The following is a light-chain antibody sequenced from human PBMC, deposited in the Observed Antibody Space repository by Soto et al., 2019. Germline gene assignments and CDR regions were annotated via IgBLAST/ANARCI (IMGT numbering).Light chain of an antibody. CDR2: AAS. CDR3: QQSYSTPQT. J-gene: IGKJ2*01. Sequence: DIQMTQSPSSLSASVGDRVTITCRASQSISSYLNWYQQKPGKAPKLLIYAASSLQSGVPSRFSGSGSGTDFTVTISSLQPEDFATYYCQQSYSTPQTFGQGTKLEIK. V-gene: IGKV1-39*01. CDR1: QSISSY.